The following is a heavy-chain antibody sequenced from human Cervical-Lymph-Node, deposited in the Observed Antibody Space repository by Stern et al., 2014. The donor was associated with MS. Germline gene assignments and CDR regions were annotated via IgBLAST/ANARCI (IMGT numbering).Heavy chain of an antibody. V-gene: IGHV1-24*01. Sequence: VQLVESGAEVKKPGASVKVSCKVSGYTLTELSMHWVRQAPGKGLEWMGGFDPEDGETIYAQKFQGRVTMTEDTSTDTAYMELSSLRSEDTAVYYCATVYAPIAARPILPSYYYGMDVWGQGTTVTVSS. D-gene: IGHD6-6*01. J-gene: IGHJ6*02. CDR2: FDPEDGET. CDR1: GYTLTELS. CDR3: ATVYAPIAARPILPSYYYGMDV.